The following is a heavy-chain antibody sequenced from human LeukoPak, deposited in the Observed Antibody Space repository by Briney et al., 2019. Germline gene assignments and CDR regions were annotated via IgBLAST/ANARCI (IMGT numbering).Heavy chain of an antibody. CDR2: IGSRTGTM. D-gene: IGHD4-17*01. CDR1: GFTFSSYS. J-gene: IGHJ4*02. Sequence: GGSLRLSCAASGFTFSSYSMNWVRQAPGKGLEWVSYIGSRTGTMYYADSVKGRFTISRDNAKNSLYLQMNSLRAEDTAVYYCAKPVPDDYGAYYHQYYFDYWGQGALVTVSS. V-gene: IGHV3-48*04. CDR3: AKPVPDDYGAYYHQYYFDY.